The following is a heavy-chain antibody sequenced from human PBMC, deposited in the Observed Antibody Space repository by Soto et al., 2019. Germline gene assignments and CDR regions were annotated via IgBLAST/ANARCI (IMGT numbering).Heavy chain of an antibody. J-gene: IGHJ6*02. CDR2: ISGSGGSA. Sequence: PGGCLGLSCASYGFTFGSYAVTWLGKAPVKGLEWVSAISGSGGSAYYADSVKGRFTISRDDSKNTLYLQMNSLRAEDTAVYYCAKSDVQSEKYSSSWDPGYYYYGMDVWGQGTTVTVSS. CDR3: AKSDVQSEKYSSSWDPGYYYYGMDV. V-gene: IGHV3-23*01. D-gene: IGHD6-13*01. CDR1: GFTFGSYA.